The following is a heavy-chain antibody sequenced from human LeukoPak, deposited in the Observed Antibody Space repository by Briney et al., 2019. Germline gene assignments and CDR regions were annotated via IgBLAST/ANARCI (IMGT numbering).Heavy chain of an antibody. Sequence: PSETLSLTCIVSGGSISSGGYYWSWVRQPPGKGLEWVGEINHSGSTNYNPSLKSRVTISVDTSKNQFSLKLSSVTAADTAVYYCARFGSEYYYYDSSGYYVDAFDIWGQGTMVTVSS. CDR2: INHSGST. V-gene: IGHV4-39*07. D-gene: IGHD3-22*01. CDR3: ARFGSEYYYYDSSGYYVDAFDI. J-gene: IGHJ3*02. CDR1: GGSISSGGYY.